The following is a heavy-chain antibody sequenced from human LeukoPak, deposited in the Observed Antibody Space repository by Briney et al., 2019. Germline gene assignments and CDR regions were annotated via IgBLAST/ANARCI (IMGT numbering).Heavy chain of an antibody. CDR2: IYYNGST. CDR3: ARLAYCSGGSCHHDY. CDR1: GGSISSNTYF. V-gene: IGHV4-39*01. Sequence: SETLSLTCTVSGGSISSNTYFWAWIRQPPGRGLEWIGTIYYNGSTYCNPSLNSRVTISVDTSKNQFSLKVTSVTAADTAVYYCARLAYCSGGSCHHDYWGQGTLVTVSS. J-gene: IGHJ4*02. D-gene: IGHD2-15*01.